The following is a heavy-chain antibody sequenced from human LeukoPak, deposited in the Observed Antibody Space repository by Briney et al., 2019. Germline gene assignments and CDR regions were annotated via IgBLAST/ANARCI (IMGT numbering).Heavy chain of an antibody. J-gene: IGHJ4*02. V-gene: IGHV4-59*01. D-gene: IGHD4-11*01. CDR3: ARVNDYSDSKIDY. CDR2: IHYSGST. CDR1: GGSISSYY. Sequence: SETLSLTCTVSGGSISSYYWSWIRQPPGKGLEWIGYIHYSGSTNYNPSLKSRVTISVDTSKNQFSLKLSSVTAADTAVYYCARVNDYSDSKIDYWGQGTLVTVSS.